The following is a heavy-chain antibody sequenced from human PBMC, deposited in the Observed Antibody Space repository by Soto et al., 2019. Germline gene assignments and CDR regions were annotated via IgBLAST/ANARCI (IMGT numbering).Heavy chain of an antibody. D-gene: IGHD3-3*01. CDR1: GGTFSSYA. V-gene: IGHV1-69*13. J-gene: IGHJ6*02. CDR2: IIPIFGTA. Sequence: GASVKVSCKASGGTFSSYAISWVRQAPGQGLEWMGGIIPIFGTANYAQKFQGRVTITADESTSTAYMELSSLRSEDTAVYYCARVRIFGVVIIRYYGMDVWGQGTTVTVSS. CDR3: ARVRIFGVVIIRYYGMDV.